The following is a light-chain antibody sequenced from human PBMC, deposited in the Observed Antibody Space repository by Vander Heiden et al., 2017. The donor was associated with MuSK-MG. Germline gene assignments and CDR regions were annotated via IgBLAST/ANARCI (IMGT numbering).Light chain of an antibody. CDR3: QAWDSSTAGVV. CDR1: QVGDKY. CDR2: HDS. V-gene: IGLV3-1*01. J-gene: IGLJ2*01. Sequence: SYELTQPPSVSVSPGQTASITCSEGQVGDKYPCWYQQKPGQSPVLVIYHDSKRPSGIPERFSGSNSGNTATLTISGTQAMDEADYYCQAWDSSTAGVVFGGGTKLTVL.